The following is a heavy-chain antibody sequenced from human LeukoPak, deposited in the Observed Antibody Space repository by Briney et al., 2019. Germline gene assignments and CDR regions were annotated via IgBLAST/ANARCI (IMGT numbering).Heavy chain of an antibody. CDR1: GFSFSSYW. CDR2: IKQDGSEK. J-gene: IGHJ3*02. V-gene: IGHV3-7*01. Sequence: GGSLRLSCAASGFSFSSYWMSWVRQAPGKGLEWVANIKQDGSEKHYVDSVRGRFTISRDNAKNSLYLQMNSLRVEDTAVYYCARGPTKGNALDIWGQGTMVTVSA. D-gene: IGHD2-8*01. CDR3: ARGPTKGNALDI.